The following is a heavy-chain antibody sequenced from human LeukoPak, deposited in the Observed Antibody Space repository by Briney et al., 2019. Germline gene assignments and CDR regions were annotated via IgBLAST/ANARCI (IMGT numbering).Heavy chain of an antibody. V-gene: IGHV4-39*01. D-gene: IGHD1-14*01. CDR2: IYYSGST. Sequence: PSETLSLTCTVSGGSISSSSYYWGWIRQPPGKGLEWIGSIYYSGSTYYNPSLKSRVTISVDTSKNQFSLKLSSVTAADTAVYYCARQGITAVASGFDYWGQGTLVTVSS. J-gene: IGHJ4*02. CDR3: ARQGITAVASGFDY. CDR1: GGSISSSSYY.